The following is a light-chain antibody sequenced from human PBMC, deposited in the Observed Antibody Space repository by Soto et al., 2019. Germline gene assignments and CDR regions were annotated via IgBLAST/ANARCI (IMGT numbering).Light chain of an antibody. CDR2: GAS. V-gene: IGKV3-15*01. J-gene: IGKJ5*01. Sequence: EIVMTQSPGTLSVPPGERVTLSCRASQHASQTLAWYQQKPGQAPRLLIYGASTRATGTPARFSGSGSGREFTLTISSLQSEDSAVYYCQQYSNWPLTFGQGTRLEIK. CDR3: QQYSNWPLT. CDR1: QHASQT.